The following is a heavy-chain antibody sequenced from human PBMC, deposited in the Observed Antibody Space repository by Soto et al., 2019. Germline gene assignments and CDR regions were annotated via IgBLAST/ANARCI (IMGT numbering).Heavy chain of an antibody. D-gene: IGHD3-16*01. J-gene: IGHJ4*02. CDR3: ARGGDVLDY. Sequence: QVELVESGGGVVRPGKSLTVSCTGSGFVFGGFGMHWVRQTPGKGLEWLGMASYDGTYKYFADSVKGRFTISRDNGMNTVYRQMDILRLEATALYYCARGGDVLDYWGRGTLVTVSS. V-gene: IGHV3-30*03. CDR1: GFVFGGFG. CDR2: ASYDGTYK.